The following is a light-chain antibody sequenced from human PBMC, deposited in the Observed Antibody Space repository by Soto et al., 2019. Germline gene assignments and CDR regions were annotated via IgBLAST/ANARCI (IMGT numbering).Light chain of an antibody. CDR2: DVS. J-gene: IGLJ1*01. CDR1: SSDVGGYNY. CDR3: YSYTTSSTYV. Sequence: QSALTQPASVSGSPGQSITISCTGTSSDVGGYNYVSWYQQHPPKAPKLMIYDVSNRPSGVSDRFSGSKSGNTASLTISGLQADEQADYYCYSYTTSSTYVFGTGTKLTVL. V-gene: IGLV2-14*01.